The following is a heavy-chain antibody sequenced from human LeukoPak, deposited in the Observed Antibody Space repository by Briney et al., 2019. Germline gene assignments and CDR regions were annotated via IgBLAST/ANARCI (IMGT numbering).Heavy chain of an antibody. CDR3: ARGTIYYFDY. V-gene: IGHV1-8*03. J-gene: IGHJ4*02. CDR1: GGTFSSYD. D-gene: IGHD1-7*01. CDR2: MNPNSGNT. Sequence: ASVKVSCKASGGTFSSYDINWVRQATGQGLEWMGWMNPNSGNTGYAQKFQGRVTITRNTSISTAYMELSSLRSEDTAVYYCARGTIYYFDYWGQGTLVTVSS.